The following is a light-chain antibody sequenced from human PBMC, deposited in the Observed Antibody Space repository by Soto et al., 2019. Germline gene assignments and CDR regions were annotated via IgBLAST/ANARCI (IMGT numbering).Light chain of an antibody. J-gene: IGLJ3*02. Sequence: QSVLTQPASVSGSPGQSITISCTGTNSDIGAYKYVSWYQQYPGKAPKLIIYEVINRPSGVSNRFSGSKSANSASLTISGLQAEDESHYYCSSYTTSNSWVFGGGTQLTVL. CDR2: EVI. V-gene: IGLV2-14*01. CDR3: SSYTTSNSWV. CDR1: NSDIGAYKY.